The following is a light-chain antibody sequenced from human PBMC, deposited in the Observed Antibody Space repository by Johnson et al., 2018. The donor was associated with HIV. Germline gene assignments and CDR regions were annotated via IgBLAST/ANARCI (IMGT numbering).Light chain of an antibody. J-gene: IGLJ1*01. CDR1: SSNIGNNY. Sequence: QSVLTQPPSVSAAPGQKVTISCSGSSSNIGNNYVSWYQQVPGTAPKLLIYDNNRRPSGIPDRFSGSKSGSLATLGITGLQTGDEADYYCGTWDTSLSAGPFYVFGTGTKVTVL. CDR2: DNN. CDR3: GTWDTSLSAGPFYV. V-gene: IGLV1-51*01.